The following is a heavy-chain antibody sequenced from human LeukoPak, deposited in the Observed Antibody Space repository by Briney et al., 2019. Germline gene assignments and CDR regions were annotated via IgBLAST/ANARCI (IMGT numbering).Heavy chain of an antibody. V-gene: IGHV4-30-2*01. D-gene: IGHD2-21*02. CDR1: GGSMSSGGYS. CDR2: IYHSGST. Sequence: PSETLSLTCAVSGGSMSSGGYSWSWIRQPPGKGLEWIGYIYHSGSTYYNPSLKSRVTISVDRSKNQFSLKLSSVTAADTAVYYCARDKTDYGMDVWGQGTTVTVSS. CDR3: ARDKTDYGMDV. J-gene: IGHJ6*02.